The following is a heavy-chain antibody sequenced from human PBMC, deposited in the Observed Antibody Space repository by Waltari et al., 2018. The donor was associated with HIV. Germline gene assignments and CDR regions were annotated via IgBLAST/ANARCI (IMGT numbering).Heavy chain of an antibody. CDR1: DYPLSHFS. V-gene: IGHV1-24*01. J-gene: IGHJ1*01. D-gene: IGHD2-15*01. Sequence: QLIQSTSALKRPVASVTISFQVSDYPLSHFSMQWVRQGRGQRLEWMGGFDPKNGKPVYSQRFWGRVSLAEDTSEDTAFLELNRLTSDDTAVYYCVTLYNESPLYSNFWGQGTLVTV. CDR2: FDPKNGKP. CDR3: VTLYNESPLYSNF.